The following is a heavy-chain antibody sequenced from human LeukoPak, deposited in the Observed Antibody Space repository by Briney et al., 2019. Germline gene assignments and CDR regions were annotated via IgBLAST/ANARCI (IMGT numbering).Heavy chain of an antibody. CDR2: IYYSGST. D-gene: IGHD3-10*01. CDR1: GGSISSSSYY. Sequence: SETLSLTCTVSGGSISSSSYYWGWIRQPPGKGLEWIGSIYYSGSTNYNPSLKSRVTISVDTSKNQFSLKLSSVTAADTAVYYCARIPLWFGREYYYYMGVWGKGTTVTVSS. J-gene: IGHJ6*03. CDR3: ARIPLWFGREYYYYMGV. V-gene: IGHV4-39*07.